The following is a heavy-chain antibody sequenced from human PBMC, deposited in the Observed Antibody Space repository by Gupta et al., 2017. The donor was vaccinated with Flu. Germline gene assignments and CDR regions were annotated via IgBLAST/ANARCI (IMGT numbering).Heavy chain of an antibody. J-gene: IGHJ4*02. D-gene: IGHD1-1*01. CDR2: IWHDASDQ. V-gene: IGHV3-33*01. CDR1: SDYA. CDR3: AREYQRINDY. Sequence: SDYAMVWVRQAPGRGLEWVSSIWHDASDQYYADSVKGRFSISRDNSNNTVFLQMNNVRVDDTAVYFCAREYQRINDYWGQGTLVTVSS.